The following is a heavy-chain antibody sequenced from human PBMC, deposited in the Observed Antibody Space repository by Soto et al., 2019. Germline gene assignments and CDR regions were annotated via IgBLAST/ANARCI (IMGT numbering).Heavy chain of an antibody. CDR2: ISGSGGST. Sequence: GGSLRLSCAASGFTFSSYAMSWVRQAPGKGLEWVSAISGSGGSTYYADSVKGRLTIPRDNSKNTLYLQMNSLRAEDTAVYYCAKDGFIDSGRRVFRLVDWFDPWGQGTLVTVSS. J-gene: IGHJ5*02. CDR1: GFTFSSYA. D-gene: IGHD3-3*01. CDR3: AKDGFIDSGRRVFRLVDWFDP. V-gene: IGHV3-23*01.